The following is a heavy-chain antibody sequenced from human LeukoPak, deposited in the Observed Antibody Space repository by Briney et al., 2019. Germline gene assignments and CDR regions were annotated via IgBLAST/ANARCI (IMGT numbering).Heavy chain of an antibody. Sequence: PGGSLRLSCAASGFTFHNYHMHWVRQAPGKGLEWVSLISWDGGTTYYADSVKGRFTISRDNSKNSLYLEMNSLRTEDTAVYYCAKAPAPGDYWGQGTLVTVSS. CDR3: AKAPAPGDY. CDR2: ISWDGGTT. CDR1: GFTFHNYH. V-gene: IGHV3-43*01. J-gene: IGHJ4*02.